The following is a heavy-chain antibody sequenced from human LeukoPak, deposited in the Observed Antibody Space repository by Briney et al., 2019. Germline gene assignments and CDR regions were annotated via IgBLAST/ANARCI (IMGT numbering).Heavy chain of an antibody. J-gene: IGHJ3*02. Sequence: SETLSLTCTVSGGSISSSSYYWGWIRQPPGKGLEWIGSIYYSGSTYYNPSLKSRVTISVDTSKNQFSLKLSSVTAADTAVYYCARQDSSGWSLFDAFDIWGQGTMVTVSS. CDR3: ARQDSSGWSLFDAFDI. D-gene: IGHD6-19*01. V-gene: IGHV4-39*01. CDR1: GGSISSSSYY. CDR2: IYYSGST.